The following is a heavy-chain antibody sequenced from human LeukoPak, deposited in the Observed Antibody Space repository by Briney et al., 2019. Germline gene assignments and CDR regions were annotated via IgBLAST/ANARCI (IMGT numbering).Heavy chain of an antibody. V-gene: IGHV5-51*01. Sequence: GESLKISCKGSGYSFTSYWIGWVRQMPGKGLEWMGIIYPGDSDTRYSPSFQGQVTISAGKSISTAHLQWSSLKASDPAMYYCARAKDRATYYYDSSGYPEAFDIWGQGTMVTVSS. CDR3: ARAKDRATYYYDSSGYPEAFDI. D-gene: IGHD3-22*01. CDR1: GYSFTSYW. J-gene: IGHJ3*02. CDR2: IYPGDSDT.